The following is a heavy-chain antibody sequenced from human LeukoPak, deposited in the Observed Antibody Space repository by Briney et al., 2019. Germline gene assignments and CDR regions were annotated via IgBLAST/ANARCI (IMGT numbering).Heavy chain of an antibody. CDR1: GFTFSSYA. Sequence: GGSLRLSCAASGFTFSSYAMSWVRQAPGKGLEWVSAISGSGGSTYYADSAKGRFTISRDNSKNTLYLQMNSLRAEDTAVYYCAKDAALWFGESPAGTTDYWGQGTLVTVSS. CDR3: AKDAALWFGESPAGTTDY. D-gene: IGHD3-10*01. CDR2: ISGSGGST. J-gene: IGHJ4*02. V-gene: IGHV3-23*01.